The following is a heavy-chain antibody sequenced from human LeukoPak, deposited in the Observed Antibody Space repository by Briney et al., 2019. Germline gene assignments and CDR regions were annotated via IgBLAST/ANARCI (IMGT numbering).Heavy chain of an antibody. CDR3: ARQYCYDSSGYSY. Sequence: SETLSLTCTVSGGSISSSSYYWGWIRQPPGKGLEWIGSIYYSGSTYYNPSLKSRVTISVDTSKNQFSLKLSSVTAADTAVYYYARQYCYDSSGYSYWGQGTLVTVSS. V-gene: IGHV4-39*01. D-gene: IGHD3-22*01. CDR2: IYYSGST. CDR1: GGSISSSSYY. J-gene: IGHJ4*02.